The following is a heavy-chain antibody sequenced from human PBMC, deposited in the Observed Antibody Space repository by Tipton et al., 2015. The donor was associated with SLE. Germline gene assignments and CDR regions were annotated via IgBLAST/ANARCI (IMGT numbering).Heavy chain of an antibody. D-gene: IGHD3-3*01. Sequence: TLSLTCTVSGGSLSSYYWSWIRQPPGKGLEWIGFIFFTGSTDYNPSLQSRVAISVDTSKNQFSLNLKSVTAADTAVYYCARPPLGGIGEDYWGQGTLVTVSS. CDR3: ARPPLGGIGEDY. CDR1: GGSLSSYY. V-gene: IGHV4-59*12. J-gene: IGHJ4*02. CDR2: IFFTGST.